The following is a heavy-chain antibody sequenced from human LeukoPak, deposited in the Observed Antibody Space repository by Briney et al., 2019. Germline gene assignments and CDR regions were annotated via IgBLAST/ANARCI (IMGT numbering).Heavy chain of an antibody. V-gene: IGHV3-7*01. Sequence: GGSLRLSCAASGFTFSSYWMTWVRQAPGKGLEWVANIKQDGSEKYYVDSVKGRFTISRDNAKNSLYLQMSSLRAEDTAVYYCARDGRAGSGYYRKDDYRGQGTLVTVSS. CDR1: GFTFSSYW. CDR2: IKQDGSEK. CDR3: ARDGRAGSGYYRKDDY. D-gene: IGHD3-22*01. J-gene: IGHJ4*02.